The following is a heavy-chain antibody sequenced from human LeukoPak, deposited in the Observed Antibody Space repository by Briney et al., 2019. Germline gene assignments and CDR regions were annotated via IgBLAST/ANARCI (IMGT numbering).Heavy chain of an antibody. CDR1: GGSFIGNY. CDR2: INHSGST. D-gene: IGHD3-10*01. J-gene: IGHJ6*03. CDR3: ARGPSYGSGSPERGVDMDV. Sequence: PSETLSLTCAVYGGSFIGNYWSWIRQPPGKGLDWIGEINHSGSTNYNPSLKSRVTISMDTSKNQFSLKLSSVTAADTAVYYCARGPSYGSGSPERGVDMDVWGKGTTVTVSS. V-gene: IGHV4-34*01.